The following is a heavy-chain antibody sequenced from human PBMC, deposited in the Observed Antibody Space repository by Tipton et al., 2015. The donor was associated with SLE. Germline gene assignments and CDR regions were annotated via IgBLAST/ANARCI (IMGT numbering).Heavy chain of an antibody. CDR1: GGTFSSYA. D-gene: IGHD2-2*01. J-gene: IGHJ6*02. CDR3: ARGGYCSSTSCYSGPYYYYYYGMDV. V-gene: IGHV1-69*01. Sequence: QSGAEVKKPGSSVKVSCKASGGTFSSYAISWVRQAPGQGLEWMGGIIPIFGTANYAQKFQGRVTITADESTSTAYMELSSLRSEDTAVYYCARGGYCSSTSCYSGPYYYYYYGMDVWGQGPTVTVSS. CDR2: IIPIFGTA.